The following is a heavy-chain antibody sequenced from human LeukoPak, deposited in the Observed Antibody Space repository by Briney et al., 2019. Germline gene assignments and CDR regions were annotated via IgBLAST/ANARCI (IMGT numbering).Heavy chain of an antibody. CDR2: INSCNTI. D-gene: IGHD3-10*01. CDR3: VSGVAMDV. J-gene: IGHJ6*02. CDR1: GLTFSISE. V-gene: IGHV3-48*03. Sequence: GGPLRLSCAASGLTFSISELNWGRQAPGAGLEWLVFINSCNTILYATSVKCRFTISRDNAKNALYLQMNSLTVEDTAVYYCVSGVAMDVWGQGTTVIVSS.